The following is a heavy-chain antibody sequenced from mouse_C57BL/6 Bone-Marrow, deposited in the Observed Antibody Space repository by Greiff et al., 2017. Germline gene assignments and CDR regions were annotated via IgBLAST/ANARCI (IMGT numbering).Heavy chain of an antibody. CDR3: ARREYYGSSSGYFDV. Sequence: VKLMESGPGILQSSQTLSLTCSFSGFSLSTSGMGVSWIRQPSGKGLEWLAHIYWDDDKRYNTSLKSRLTISKDTSRNQVFLKITSVDTADTATYYCARREYYGSSSGYFDVWGTGTTVTVSS. J-gene: IGHJ1*03. D-gene: IGHD1-1*01. CDR2: IYWDDDK. V-gene: IGHV8-12*01. CDR1: GFSLSTSGMG.